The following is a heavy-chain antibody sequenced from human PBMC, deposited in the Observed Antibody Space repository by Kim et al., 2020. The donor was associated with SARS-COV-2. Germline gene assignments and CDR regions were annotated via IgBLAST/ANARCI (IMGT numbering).Heavy chain of an antibody. CDR1: GFTFSDYY. CDR2: ISSSSSYT. CDR3: ARVGYDYVWGSYRDYYYYYGMDV. Sequence: GGYLRLSCAASGFTFSDYYMSWIRQAPGKGLEWVSYISSSSSYTNYADSVKGRFTISRDNAKNSLYLQMHSLRAEDTAVYYCARVGYDYVWGSYRDYYYYYGMDVWGQGTTVTVSS. V-gene: IGHV3-11*05. D-gene: IGHD3-16*02. J-gene: IGHJ6*02.